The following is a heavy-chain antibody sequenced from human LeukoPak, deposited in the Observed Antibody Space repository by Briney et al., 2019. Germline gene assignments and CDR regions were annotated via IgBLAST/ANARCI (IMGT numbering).Heavy chain of an antibody. D-gene: IGHD3-3*01. Sequence: GGSLRLSCAASGSTFSSYAMHWVRQAPGKGLEWVAVISYDGSNKYYADSVKGRFTISRDNSKNTLYLQMNSLRAEDTAVYYCARVVRDFWSGYYNWGQGTLVTVSS. CDR3: ARVVRDFWSGYYN. J-gene: IGHJ4*02. CDR1: GSTFSSYA. CDR2: ISYDGSNK. V-gene: IGHV3-30-3*01.